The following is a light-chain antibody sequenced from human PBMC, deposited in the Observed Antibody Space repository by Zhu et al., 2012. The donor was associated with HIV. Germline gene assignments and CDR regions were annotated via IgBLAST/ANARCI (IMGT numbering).Light chain of an antibody. Sequence: DIQMTQSPSSLSASVGDRVTITCRASQGINKYLAWYQQRPGKVPKLLIHSASTLLSGVPSRFSGSRSGTDFTLTISGLQPEDFATYFCQHLTLYPTFGEGPRWRSN. CDR3: QHLTLYPT. CDR1: QGINKY. CDR2: SAS. J-gene: IGKJ4*01. V-gene: IGKV1-27*01.